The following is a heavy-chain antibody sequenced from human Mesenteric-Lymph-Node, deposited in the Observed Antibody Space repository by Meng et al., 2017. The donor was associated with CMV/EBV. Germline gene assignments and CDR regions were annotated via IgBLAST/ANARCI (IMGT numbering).Heavy chain of an antibody. CDR2: IYHSGST. CDR3: ARAWYSGSLNWFDP. CDR1: RGSITDANSY. J-gene: IGHJ5*02. V-gene: IGHV4-39*07. Sequence: SETLSLTCTVSRGSITDANSYWGWIRQPPGKGLEWIGEIYHSGSTNYNPSLKSRVTISVDKSKNQFSLKLSSVTAADTAVYYCARAWYSGSLNWFDPWGQGTLVTVSS. D-gene: IGHD1-26*01.